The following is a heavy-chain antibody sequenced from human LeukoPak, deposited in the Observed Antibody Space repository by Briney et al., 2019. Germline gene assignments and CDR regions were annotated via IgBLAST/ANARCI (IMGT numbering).Heavy chain of an antibody. D-gene: IGHD1-26*01. J-gene: IGHJ3*02. CDR1: GGSISSSSYY. CDR2: IYYSGST. CDR3: AREIVGAPNDAFDI. V-gene: IGHV4-39*07. Sequence: SETLSLTCTVSGGSISSSSYYWGWIRQPPGKGLEWIGSIYYSGSTYYNPSLKSRVTISVDTSKNQFSLKLSSVTAADTAVYYCAREIVGAPNDAFDIWGQGTMVTVSS.